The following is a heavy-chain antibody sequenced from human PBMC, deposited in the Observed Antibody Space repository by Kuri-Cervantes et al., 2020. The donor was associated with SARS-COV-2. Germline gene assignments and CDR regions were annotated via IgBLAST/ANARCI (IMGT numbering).Heavy chain of an antibody. V-gene: IGHV4-39*01. CDR1: GGSISRYY. CDR3: ARGGYSSSSGHYFDY. J-gene: IGHJ4*02. Sequence: ESLKISCTVSGGSISRYYWGWIRQPPGKGLEWIGSIYYSGSTYYNPSLKSRVTISVDTSKNQFSLKLSSVTAADTAVYYCARGGYSSSSGHYFDYWGQGTLVTVSS. CDR2: IYYSGST. D-gene: IGHD6-6*01.